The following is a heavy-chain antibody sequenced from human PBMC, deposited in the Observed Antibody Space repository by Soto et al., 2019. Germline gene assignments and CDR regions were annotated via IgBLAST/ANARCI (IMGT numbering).Heavy chain of an antibody. CDR2: IYYSGST. CDR3: ARNMVNWYGMDV. CDR1: GGSIISCGYY. V-gene: IGHV4-31*03. D-gene: IGHD5-18*01. J-gene: IGHJ6*02. Sequence: PSETLCLTCTVSGGSIISCGYYWSWIRQHPGKGLEWIGYIYYSGSTYYNPSLKSRVTISVDTSKNQFSLKLSSVTAVDTAVYYCARNMVNWYGMDVWGQGTTVTSP.